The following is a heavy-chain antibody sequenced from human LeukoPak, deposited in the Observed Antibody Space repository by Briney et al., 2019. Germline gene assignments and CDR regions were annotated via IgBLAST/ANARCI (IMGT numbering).Heavy chain of an antibody. V-gene: IGHV3-30-3*02. Sequence: EGSLRLSCAASGFTFSSYAMHWVRQAPGKGLEWVAVISYDGSNKYYADSVKGRFTISRDNSKNTLYLQLNSLRVEDTAVYYCAKNRGAGSHYYYHMNVWGKGTTVTVSS. CDR3: AKNRGAGSHYYYHMNV. CDR1: GFTFSSYA. J-gene: IGHJ6*03. CDR2: ISYDGSNK. D-gene: IGHD1-26*01.